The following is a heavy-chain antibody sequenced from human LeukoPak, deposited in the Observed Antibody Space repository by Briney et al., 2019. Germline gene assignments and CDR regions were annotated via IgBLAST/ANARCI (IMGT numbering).Heavy chain of an antibody. CDR3: ARGGGLDV. CDR1: GFTVSKNY. Sequence: GGSLRLSCAASGFTVSKNYMSWVRQAPGKGLEWVASINHNGNVNYYVDSVKGRFTISRDNAKNSLYLQMSNLRAEDTAVYFCARGGGLDVWGQGATVTVSS. J-gene: IGHJ6*02. D-gene: IGHD3-16*01. CDR2: INHNGNVN. V-gene: IGHV3-7*03.